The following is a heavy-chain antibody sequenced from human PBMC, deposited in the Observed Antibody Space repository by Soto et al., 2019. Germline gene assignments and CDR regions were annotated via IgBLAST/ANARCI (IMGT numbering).Heavy chain of an antibody. CDR2: ISYGGST. J-gene: IGHJ5*02. CDR3: ASSGIVGREVNTWFDP. Sequence: SETLSLTCTVSAGSITTSYWRWIRQPLGKALEWIGYISYGGSTNYNPSLKSRLTISIDTSKSQISLMLTSMTTADTSGYYCASSGIVGREVNTWFDPWGQGTLVTVSS. D-gene: IGHD3-22*01. V-gene: IGHV4-59*01. CDR1: AGSITTSY.